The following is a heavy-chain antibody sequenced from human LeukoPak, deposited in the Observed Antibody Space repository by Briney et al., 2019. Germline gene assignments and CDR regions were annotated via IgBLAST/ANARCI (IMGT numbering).Heavy chain of an antibody. CDR2: ISYDGSNK. J-gene: IGHJ4*02. CDR3: AKDHLRYSTVWFYFDY. CDR1: GFSFSSYG. D-gene: IGHD6-19*01. V-gene: IGHV3-30*18. Sequence: PGGSLRLSCAASGFSFSSYGMHWVRQAPGKGLEWVALISYDGSNKYYADSVKGRFTISRDNSRNTLYLQMNSLRAEDTAVYYCAKDHLRYSTVWFYFDYWGQGTLVTVSS.